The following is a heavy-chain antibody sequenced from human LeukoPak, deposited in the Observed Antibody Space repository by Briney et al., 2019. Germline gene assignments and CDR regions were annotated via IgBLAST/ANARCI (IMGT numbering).Heavy chain of an antibody. CDR2: INHSGST. V-gene: IGHV4-34*01. CDR3: ARARKRYFDWLSNFGY. J-gene: IGHJ4*02. Sequence: PSETLSLTCAVYGGSFSGYYWSWIRQPPGKGLEWIGEINHSGSTNYNPSLKSRATISVDTSKNQFSLKLSSVTAADTAVYYCARARKRYFDWLSNFGYWGQGTLVTVSS. CDR1: GGSFSGYY. D-gene: IGHD3-9*01.